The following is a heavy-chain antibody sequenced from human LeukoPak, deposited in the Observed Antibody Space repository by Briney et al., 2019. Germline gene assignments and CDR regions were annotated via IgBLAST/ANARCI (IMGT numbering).Heavy chain of an antibody. V-gene: IGHV3-30-3*01. Sequence: RSLRLSCAASGFTFSSYAMHWVRQAPGKGLEWVAVISYDGSNKYYADSVKGRFTISRDSSKNTLYLQMNSLRAEDTAVYYCARKKAGDGYGDAFDIWGQGTMVTVSS. CDR1: GFTFSSYA. CDR2: ISYDGSNK. CDR3: ARKKAGDGYGDAFDI. D-gene: IGHD5-18*01. J-gene: IGHJ3*02.